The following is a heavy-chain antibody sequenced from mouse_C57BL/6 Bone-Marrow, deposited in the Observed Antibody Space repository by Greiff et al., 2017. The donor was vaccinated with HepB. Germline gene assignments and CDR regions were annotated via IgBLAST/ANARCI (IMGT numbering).Heavy chain of an antibody. CDR3: ARRVGGDY. V-gene: IGHV5-6*02. D-gene: IGHD3-1*01. CDR1: GFTFSSYG. J-gene: IGHJ2*01. Sequence: SGGDLVKPGGSLKLSCAASGFTFSSYGMSWVRQTPDKRLEWVATISSGGSYTYYPDSVKGRFTISRDNAKNTLYLQMSSLKSEDTAMYYCARRVGGDYWGQGTTLTVSS. CDR2: ISSGGSYT.